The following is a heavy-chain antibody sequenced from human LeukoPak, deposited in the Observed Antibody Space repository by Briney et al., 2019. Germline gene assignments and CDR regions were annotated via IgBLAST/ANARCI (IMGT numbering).Heavy chain of an antibody. V-gene: IGHV4-59*13. CDR1: GGSISDYY. J-gene: IGHJ5*02. CDR3: ARDLSSSWYSNWFDP. D-gene: IGHD6-13*01. Sequence: SETLSLTCTVSGGSISDYYWSWIRQPPGKGLEWLGYIYYSGSTKNNPSLKSRVTISVDTSKNQFSLKLSSVSAADTAVYYCARDLSSSWYSNWFDPWGQGTLVTVSS. CDR2: IYYSGST.